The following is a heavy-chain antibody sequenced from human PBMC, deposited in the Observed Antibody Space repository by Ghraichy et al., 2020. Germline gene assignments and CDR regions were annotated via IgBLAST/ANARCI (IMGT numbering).Heavy chain of an antibody. CDR2: FCGSDSNR. Sequence: GGSLRLSCVGSGFTFKDFAMSWVRQAPGKGLEWVSTFCGSDSNRYHADSVKGRFTISRDNSKNTLYLEMNSLRAEDTAIYYCAKLLGGSCYSVSDFWGQGTLVTVSS. J-gene: IGHJ4*02. CDR1: GFTFKDFA. D-gene: IGHD2-2*01. CDR3: AKLLGGSCYSVSDF. V-gene: IGHV3-23*01.